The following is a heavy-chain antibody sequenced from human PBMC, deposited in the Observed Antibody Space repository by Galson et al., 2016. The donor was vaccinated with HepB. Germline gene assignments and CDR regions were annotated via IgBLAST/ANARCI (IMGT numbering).Heavy chain of an antibody. J-gene: IGHJ5*02. V-gene: IGHV4-4*02. CDR3: SRRMVTRNWFDP. Sequence: SETLSLTCNVTGASIRSSNWWTWVRQAPGKGLEWIGEIYQSGITKYKPSLEGRLTISLDTSKNLFSLTLTSVTAADTALYYCSRRMVTRNWFDPWGPGSLVTVSS. CDR1: GASIRSSNW. CDR2: IYQSGIT. D-gene: IGHD5-18*01.